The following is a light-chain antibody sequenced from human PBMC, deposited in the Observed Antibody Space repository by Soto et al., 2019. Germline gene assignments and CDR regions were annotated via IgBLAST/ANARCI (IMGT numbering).Light chain of an antibody. CDR1: QSVSIL. J-gene: IGKJ5*01. CDR2: DAY. Sequence: EIGMTQSPATLSVSPGERATLSCRASQSVSILLAWYQQKPGQAPRLLIYDAYNRATGIPPRFSGSGSGTDFTLTISSLEPEDSAVYYCQQRHMWPITFAQGTRLEIK. V-gene: IGKV3-11*01. CDR3: QQRHMWPIT.